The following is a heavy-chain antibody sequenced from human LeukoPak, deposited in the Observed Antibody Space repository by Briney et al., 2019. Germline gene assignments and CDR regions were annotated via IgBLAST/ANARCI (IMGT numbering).Heavy chain of an antibody. CDR3: ARAVTTIAPNWFDP. J-gene: IGHJ5*02. Sequence: GASAKVSCKASGYTFTSYDINWVRQATGQGLEWMGWMNPNSGNTGYAQKFQGRVTMTRNTSISTAYMELSSLRSEDTDVYYCARAVTTIAPNWFDPWGQGTLVTVSS. CDR2: MNPNSGNT. CDR1: GYTFTSYD. V-gene: IGHV1-8*01. D-gene: IGHD4-11*01.